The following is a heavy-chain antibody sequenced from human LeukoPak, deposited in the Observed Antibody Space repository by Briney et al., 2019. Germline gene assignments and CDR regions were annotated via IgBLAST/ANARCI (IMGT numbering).Heavy chain of an antibody. CDR2: ISGSGGST. D-gene: IGHD3-22*01. V-gene: IGHV3-23*01. CDR3: AKGPSHYDSSGYYYNY. Sequence: GGSLRLSCAASGFTFSSYAMSWVRQAPGKGLEWVSAISGSGGSTYYADSVKGRFTISRDNSKNTLYLRMNSLRAEDTAVYYCAKGPSHYDSSGYYYNYWGQGTLVTVSS. CDR1: GFTFSSYA. J-gene: IGHJ4*02.